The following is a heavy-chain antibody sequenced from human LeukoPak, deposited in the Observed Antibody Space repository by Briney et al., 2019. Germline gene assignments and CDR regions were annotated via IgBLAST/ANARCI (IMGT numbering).Heavy chain of an antibody. CDR1: GFTFSGST. CDR2: IRSKANSYAT. Sequence: GGSLRLSCAASGFTFSGSTMHWVRQASGKGLEWVGRIRSKANSYATAYAASVKGRFTISRDDSKNTAFLQMNSLKAEDTAVYYCTRGGHNNYYDGMDVWGQGTTVTVSS. J-gene: IGHJ6*02. V-gene: IGHV3-73*01. D-gene: IGHD5-24*01. CDR3: TRGGHNNYYDGMDV.